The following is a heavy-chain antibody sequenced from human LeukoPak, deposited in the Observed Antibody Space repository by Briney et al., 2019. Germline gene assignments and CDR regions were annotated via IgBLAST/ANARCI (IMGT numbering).Heavy chain of an antibody. J-gene: IGHJ5*02. CDR2: IYYSGST. CDR1: GGSISSYY. CDR3: ARGLGCSSTSCYWGWFDP. D-gene: IGHD2-2*01. V-gene: IGHV4-59*01. Sequence: PSETLSLTCTVSGGSISSYYWSWIQQPPGKGLERIGYIYYSGSTNYNPSLKSRVTISVDTSKNQFSLKLSSVTAADTAVYYCARGLGCSSTSCYWGWFDPWGQGTLVTVSS.